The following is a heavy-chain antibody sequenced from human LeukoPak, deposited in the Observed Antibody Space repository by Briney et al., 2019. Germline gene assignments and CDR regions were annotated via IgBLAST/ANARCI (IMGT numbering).Heavy chain of an antibody. Sequence: VASVRVSFKASGGTFIIYVISWVRQAPGQGREWMGGIIPIFGTANYAQKFQGRVTITAEKATSTEYMELSRVRDEETAVYYCAAPYYYDSSGYVFGYWGQGTLVTVSS. J-gene: IGHJ4*02. CDR1: GGTFIIYV. D-gene: IGHD3-22*01. CDR2: IIPIFGTA. V-gene: IGHV1-69*06. CDR3: AAPYYYDSSGYVFGY.